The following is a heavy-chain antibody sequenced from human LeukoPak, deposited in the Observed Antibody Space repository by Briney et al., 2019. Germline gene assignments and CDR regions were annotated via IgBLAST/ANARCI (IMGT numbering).Heavy chain of an antibody. CDR3: AREAPPTYYDYVWGSYRFSPFDY. J-gene: IGHJ4*02. CDR2: IYTSGST. D-gene: IGHD3-16*02. V-gene: IGHV4-4*07. Sequence: PSDTLSLTCSLSGGSISSYYGSWIRQPAGKGLEWIGRIYTSGSTNYNPSLKSRVTMSVDTSKNQFSLKLSSVTAADTAVYYCAREAPPTYYDYVWGSYRFSPFDYWGQGTLVTVSS. CDR1: GGSISSYY.